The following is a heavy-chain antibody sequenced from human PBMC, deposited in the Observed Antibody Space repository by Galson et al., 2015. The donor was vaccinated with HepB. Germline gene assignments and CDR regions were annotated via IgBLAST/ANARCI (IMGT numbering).Heavy chain of an antibody. CDR2: IYYSGST. D-gene: IGHD3-10*01. Sequence: TLSLTCTVSGGSISSGGYYWSWIRQHPGKGLEWIGYIYYSGSTYYNPSLKSRVTISVDTSKNQFSLKLSSVTAADTAVYYCARGFRGYYGSGNIFDYWGQGTLVTVSS. CDR3: ARGFRGYYGSGNIFDY. V-gene: IGHV4-31*03. J-gene: IGHJ4*02. CDR1: GGSISSGGYY.